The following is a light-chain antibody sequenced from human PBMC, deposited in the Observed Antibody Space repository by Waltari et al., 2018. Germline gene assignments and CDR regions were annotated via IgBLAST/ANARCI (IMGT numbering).Light chain of an antibody. CDR1: HSVSSNN. Sequence: VLTQSPGTLSLSPRDRATLPCRASHSVSSNNLAWYQQKPGQAPRLLIYAASSRATGITDRFSGSGSGTDFTLTISRVEPEDFAVYYCQQYANSPRTFGQGTKVEIK. CDR2: AAS. J-gene: IGKJ1*01. V-gene: IGKV3-20*01. CDR3: QQYANSPRT.